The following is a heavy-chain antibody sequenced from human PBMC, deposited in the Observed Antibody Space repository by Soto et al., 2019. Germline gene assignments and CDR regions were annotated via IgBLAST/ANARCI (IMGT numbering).Heavy chain of an antibody. CDR1: GFRFSGSA. V-gene: IGHV3-73*01. CDR3: TRLEYCSNGGYDNVMDV. D-gene: IGHD2-8*01. Sequence: EVQLVESGGGLVQPGGSLKLSCAASGFRFSGSAMHWVRQASGKGLEWVGRIKSKARDYATAYAASVKGRFIISRDDSKNTVYLQMDSLKIEDTAVYYCTRLEYCSNGGYDNVMDVWGQGTTATVSS. CDR2: IKSKARDYAT. J-gene: IGHJ6*02.